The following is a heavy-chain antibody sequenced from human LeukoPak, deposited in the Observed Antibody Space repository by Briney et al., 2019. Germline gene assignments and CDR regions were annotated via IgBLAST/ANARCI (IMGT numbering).Heavy chain of an antibody. V-gene: IGHV3-30-3*01. CDR2: ISYDGSNK. CDR3: AKDLGGSGDFWSGYYDYYFYGMDV. CDR1: GFTFSSYA. D-gene: IGHD3-3*01. J-gene: IGHJ6*02. Sequence: PGGSLRLSCAASGFTFSSYAMHWVRQAPGKGLEWVAVISYDGSNKYYADSVKGRFTISRDNSKNTLHLQMISLRAEDTAVYYCAKDLGGSGDFWSGYYDYYFYGMDVWGQGTTVTVSS.